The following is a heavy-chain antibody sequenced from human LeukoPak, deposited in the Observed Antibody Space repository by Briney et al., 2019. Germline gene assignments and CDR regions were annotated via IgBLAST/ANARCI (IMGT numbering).Heavy chain of an antibody. Sequence: APVKVSCKASGYTFISHAMQWVRQAPGQRLEWMGWINAGNGNTKYSQKFQGRVTITRDTSATTAYMDLSSLRSEDTAVYYCARSSSWTLSDFDYWGQGTLVTVSS. J-gene: IGHJ4*02. CDR3: ARSSSWTLSDFDY. CDR2: INAGNGNT. CDR1: GYTFISHA. V-gene: IGHV1-3*01. D-gene: IGHD6-13*01.